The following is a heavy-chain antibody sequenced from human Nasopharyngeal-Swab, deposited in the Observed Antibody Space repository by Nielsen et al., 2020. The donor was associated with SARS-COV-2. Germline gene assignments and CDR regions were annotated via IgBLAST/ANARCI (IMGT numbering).Heavy chain of an antibody. J-gene: IGHJ4*02. CDR3: ARSGYSNSDIDY. V-gene: IGHV1-69*13. CDR2: IIPIFGTA. D-gene: IGHD6-6*01. CDR1: GGTFCSYA. Sequence: SVKVSCKASGGTFCSYAISWVRQAPGQGLEWMGGIIPIFGTADYAQKFQDRVTITADESTSTAYMELSSLRSEDTAVYYCARSGYSNSDIDYWGQGTLVTVSS.